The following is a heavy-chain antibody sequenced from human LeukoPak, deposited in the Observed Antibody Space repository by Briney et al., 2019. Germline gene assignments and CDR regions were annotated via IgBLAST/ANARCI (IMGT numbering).Heavy chain of an antibody. J-gene: IGHJ4*02. CDR3: AREIPPHAAARFSDY. D-gene: IGHD6-6*01. CDR1: GGTFSSYA. Sequence: SVKVSCKASGGTFSSYAISWVRQAPGQGLEWMGRIIPIFGTANYAQKFQGRVTITTDESTSTAYMELRSLRSDDTAVYYCAREIPPHAAARFSDYWGQGTLVTVSS. V-gene: IGHV1-69*05. CDR2: IIPIFGTA.